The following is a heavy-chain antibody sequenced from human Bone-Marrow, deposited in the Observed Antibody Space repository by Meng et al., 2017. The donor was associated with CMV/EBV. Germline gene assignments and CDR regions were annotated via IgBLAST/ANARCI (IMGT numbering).Heavy chain of an antibody. CDR1: GYTFSSYG. Sequence: SVKVSCKASGYTFSSYGISWVRQAPGQGLEWIGWIVVGSGNTNYAQKFQERVTITRDMSTSTAYMELSSLRSEDTAVYYCAASTYDFWSGPYYYGMDVWGQGTTVTVSS. V-gene: IGHV1-58*02. J-gene: IGHJ6*02. CDR2: IVVGSGNT. CDR3: AASTYDFWSGPYYYGMDV. D-gene: IGHD3-3*01.